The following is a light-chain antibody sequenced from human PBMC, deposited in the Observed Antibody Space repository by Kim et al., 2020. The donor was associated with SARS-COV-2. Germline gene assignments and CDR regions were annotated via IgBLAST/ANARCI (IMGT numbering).Light chain of an antibody. CDR1: QDIRSD. CDR2: DAI. J-gene: IGKJ2*01. CDR3: LQHRSFPYT. V-gene: IGKV1-17*01. Sequence: SASVGDRVTITCRASQDIRSDLGWFQQKPWKAPKRLIYDAISLESGVPSRFSGSGSGTEFTLTINSLRPEDFTTYYCLQHRSFPYTFGRGTKLEI.